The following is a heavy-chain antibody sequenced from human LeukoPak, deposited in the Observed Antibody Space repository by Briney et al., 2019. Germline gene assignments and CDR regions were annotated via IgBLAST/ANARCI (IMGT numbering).Heavy chain of an antibody. Sequence: PGGSLRLSCAASGFSFSRYWMHWVWQAPGKGLVWVSRISTDGRTTSHADSVEGRFTISRDNSKNTLYLQMNSLRAEDTAVYYCAKNLLVTGNDWGQGILVTVSS. CDR2: ISTDGRTT. D-gene: IGHD4-11*01. CDR3: AKNLLVTGND. CDR1: GFSFSRYW. V-gene: IGHV3-74*01. J-gene: IGHJ4*02.